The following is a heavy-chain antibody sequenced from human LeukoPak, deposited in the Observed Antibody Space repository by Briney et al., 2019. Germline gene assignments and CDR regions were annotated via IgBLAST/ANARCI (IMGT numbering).Heavy chain of an antibody. Sequence: PSETLSLTCAVSGYSISSGYYWGWIRQPPGKGLEWIGSIYHSGSTYYNPSLKSRVTISVDTSKNQFSLKLSSVTAADTAVYYCARGHDFWSGYWFDPWGQGTLVTVSS. J-gene: IGHJ5*02. V-gene: IGHV4-38-2*01. CDR2: IYHSGST. D-gene: IGHD3-3*01. CDR1: GYSISSGYY. CDR3: ARGHDFWSGYWFDP.